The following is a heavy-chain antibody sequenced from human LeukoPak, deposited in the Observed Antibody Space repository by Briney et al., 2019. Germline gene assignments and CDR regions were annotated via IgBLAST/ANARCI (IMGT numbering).Heavy chain of an antibody. CDR2: ISPNNGGT. V-gene: IGHV1-2*02. Sequence: ASVKVTCKASGYTFTGHYMHWVRQAPGQGLEWMGWISPNNGGTKYAQKFQGGVSITKDTSISTAYMELTRLISDDTAVYYCARGNLFDCGGDCYLTDYWGQGTLVTVSS. CDR3: ARGNLFDCGGDCYLTDY. J-gene: IGHJ4*02. D-gene: IGHD2-21*02. CDR1: GYTFTGHY.